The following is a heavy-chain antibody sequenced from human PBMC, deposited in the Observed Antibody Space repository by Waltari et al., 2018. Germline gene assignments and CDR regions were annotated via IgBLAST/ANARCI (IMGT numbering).Heavy chain of an antibody. J-gene: IGHJ3*02. CDR1: GYKFTNYW. D-gene: IGHD2-15*01. CDR3: VRHAEGGPNTFDI. Sequence: EVQLVQSGVEVHKPGESLKISCKASGYKFTNYWIGWVHQKPGKGLEWMGVISPVDSDVRYSPSVRGKVTISVDKSIDTTYLQWRSLEASDSAMYYCVRHAEGGPNTFDIWGQGTEVFVSS. CDR2: ISPVDSDV. V-gene: IGHV5-51*07.